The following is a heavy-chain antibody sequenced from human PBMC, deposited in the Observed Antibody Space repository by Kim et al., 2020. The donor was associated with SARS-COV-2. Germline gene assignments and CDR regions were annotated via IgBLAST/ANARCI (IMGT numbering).Heavy chain of an antibody. CDR2: IKEDGREY. V-gene: IGHV3-7*01. Sequence: GGSLRLSCAASGFTFSKSGMRWVRQAPGKGLEWVANIKEDGREYYYVDSVKGRVTISRDNAKNSLYLQMSSLRAEDTAVYVCGRDYSDWGQGTMVTVSS. CDR3: GRDYSD. J-gene: IGHJ4*02. D-gene: IGHD1-26*01. CDR1: GFTFSKSG.